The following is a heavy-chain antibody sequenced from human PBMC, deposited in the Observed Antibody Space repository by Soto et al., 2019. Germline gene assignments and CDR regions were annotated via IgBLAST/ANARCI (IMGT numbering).Heavy chain of an antibody. CDR1: GGSISSSDFY. Sequence: QLQLQESGPGLVKPSETLSLTCTVSGGSISSSDFYWGWLRQPPGKGLDFIGSMYYSGTTYYNPSLKTRITISVDTSKNQFSLKLISVTAADTAVYYCAVVDSTGNWFDPWGQGARVTVSS. CDR3: AVVDSTGNWFDP. V-gene: IGHV4-39*01. D-gene: IGHD3-22*01. CDR2: MYYSGTT. J-gene: IGHJ5*02.